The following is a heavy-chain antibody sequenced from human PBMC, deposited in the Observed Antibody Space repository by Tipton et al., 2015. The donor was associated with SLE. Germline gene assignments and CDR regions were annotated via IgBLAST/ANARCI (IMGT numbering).Heavy chain of an antibody. J-gene: IGHJ3*01. V-gene: IGHV4-34*01. CDR1: GFTFSSYG. D-gene: IGHD3-10*01. Sequence: LRLSCAASGFTFSSYGMSWVRQPPGKGLEWIGEINHSGSTNYNPSLKSRVTISVDTSKNQFSPKLSSVTAADTAVYYCARDGASGVLWGQGTMVTVSS. CDR3: ARDGASGVL. CDR2: INHSGST.